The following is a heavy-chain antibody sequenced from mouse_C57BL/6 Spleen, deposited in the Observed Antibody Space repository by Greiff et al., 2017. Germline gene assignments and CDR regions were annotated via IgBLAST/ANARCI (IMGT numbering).Heavy chain of an antibody. CDR2: IRNKANGYTT. CDR3: ARYGYDGDAMDY. V-gene: IGHV7-3*01. CDR1: GFTFTDYY. J-gene: IGHJ4*01. Sequence: EVKLVESGGGLVQPGGSLSLSCAASGFTFTDYYMSWVRQPPGKALEWLGFIRNKANGYTTEYSASVKGRFTISRDNSQSILYLQMNALRAEDSATYYCARYGYDGDAMDYWGQGTSVTVSS. D-gene: IGHD2-2*01.